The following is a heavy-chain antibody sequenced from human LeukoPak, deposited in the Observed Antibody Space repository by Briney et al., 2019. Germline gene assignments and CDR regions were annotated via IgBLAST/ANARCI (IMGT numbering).Heavy chain of an antibody. Sequence: GGSLRLSCAASGFTFSSYEMNWVRQAPGKGLEWVSYISSSGSTIYYADSVKGRFTISRDNAKNSLYLQMNSLRAEDTAVYYCATDIVVVPAAMWQGGYFDYWGQGTLVTVSS. CDR3: ATDIVVVPAAMWQGGYFDY. V-gene: IGHV3-48*03. J-gene: IGHJ4*02. CDR2: ISSSGSTI. CDR1: GFTFSSYE. D-gene: IGHD2-2*01.